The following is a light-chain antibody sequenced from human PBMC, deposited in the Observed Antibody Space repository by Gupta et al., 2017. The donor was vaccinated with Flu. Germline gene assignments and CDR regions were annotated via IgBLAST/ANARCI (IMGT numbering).Light chain of an antibody. Sequence: QSVLTQPPSASGTPGQRVTISCSGSSSNIGSNTVNWYQQLPGTAPKLLIYTNTKRPSGVPDRFSGSKSGTSASLAISGLQSEDEADYYCASWDDRLNGPMFGGGTKVTVL. CDR1: SSNIGSNT. V-gene: IGLV1-44*01. J-gene: IGLJ3*02. CDR3: ASWDDRLNGPM. CDR2: TNT.